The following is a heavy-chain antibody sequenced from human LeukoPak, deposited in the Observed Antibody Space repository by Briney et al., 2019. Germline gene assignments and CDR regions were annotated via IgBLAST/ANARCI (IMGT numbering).Heavy chain of an antibody. V-gene: IGHV3-74*01. CDR3: ARDTDSNFDY. CDR1: GFTFRSYW. J-gene: IGHJ4*02. Sequence: PGGSLRLSCAASGFTFRSYWMHWVRQAPGKGLEWVSRINRDGSNTNYADSVKGRFTISRDNAKNTLYLQMNSLGAEDTAVYYCARDTDSNFDYWGQGTLVTVSS. D-gene: IGHD6-13*01. CDR2: INRDGSNT.